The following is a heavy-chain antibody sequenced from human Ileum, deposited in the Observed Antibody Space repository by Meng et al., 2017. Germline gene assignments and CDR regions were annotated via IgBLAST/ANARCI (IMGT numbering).Heavy chain of an antibody. CDR1: GGYLSGYY. Sequence: QVALRAVGEELLTPSETLPLTGAVYGGYLSGYYWSWIRQPPGKGLEWIGEINHSGSTNYNPSLKSRVTISVDTSKNQFSLKLSSVTAADTAVYYCARGGGRYGPDFDYWGQGTLVTVSS. D-gene: IGHD3-16*01. V-gene: IGHV4-34*01. CDR2: INHSGST. J-gene: IGHJ4*02. CDR3: ARGGGRYGPDFDY.